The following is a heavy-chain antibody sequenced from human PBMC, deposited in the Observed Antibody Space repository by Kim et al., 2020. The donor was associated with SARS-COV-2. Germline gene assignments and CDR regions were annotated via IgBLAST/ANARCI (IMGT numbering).Heavy chain of an antibody. V-gene: IGHV4-59*01. CDR3: ARGGYYYDSSGYYYLYAFDI. CDR1: GGSISSYY. CDR2: IYYSGST. D-gene: IGHD3-22*01. J-gene: IGHJ3*02. Sequence: SETLSLTCTVSGGSISSYYWSWIRQPPGKGLEWIGYIYYSGSTNYNPSLKSRVTISVDTSKNQFSLKLSSVTAADTAVYYCARGGYYYDSSGYYYLYAFDIWGQGTMVTVSS.